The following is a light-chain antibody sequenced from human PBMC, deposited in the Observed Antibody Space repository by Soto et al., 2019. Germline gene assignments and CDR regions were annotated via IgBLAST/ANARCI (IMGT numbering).Light chain of an antibody. V-gene: IGLV2-14*01. J-gene: IGLJ2*01. CDR2: EVS. Sequence: QSALTQPASVSGSPGQSITISCTGTSSDVGGYNYVSWYQQHPGKAPKLMIYEVSNRPSEVSNRFSGSKSGNTASLTIPGLQAEDEGNYYCSSYTSGSTLVVFGGGTQLTVL. CDR1: SSDVGGYNY. CDR3: SSYTSGSTLVV.